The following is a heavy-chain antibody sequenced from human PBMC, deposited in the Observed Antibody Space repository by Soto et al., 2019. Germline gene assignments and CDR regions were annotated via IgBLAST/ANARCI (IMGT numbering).Heavy chain of an antibody. V-gene: IGHV3-73*02. CDR1: GFTFRGSA. CDR3: TGSLLAYCSGGKCHTDYYYYGIDV. CDR2: IRTKANSYAT. Sequence: EVQLVESGGGLVQPGESLKLSCAASGFTFRGSAMHWVRQASGKGLEWVGRIRTKANSYATAYAASVQGRFTISRDDSKSTAYLQMNSLKTEDTAVYYCTGSLLAYCSGGKCHTDYYYYGIDVWGPGTAVTVSS. J-gene: IGHJ6*02. D-gene: IGHD2-15*01.